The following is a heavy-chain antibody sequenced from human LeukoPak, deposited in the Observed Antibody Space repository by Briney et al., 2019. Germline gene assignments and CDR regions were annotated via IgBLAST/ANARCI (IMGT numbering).Heavy chain of an antibody. Sequence: GGSLRLSCAVSGITLSNYGMSWVRQAPGKGLEWFAGISGSGGGTYYADSVKGRFTISRDNPKNTLYLQRNSLRAEDTAVYSCARRGVVIRVILVGFHKEAYYFDSWGQGALVTVSS. J-gene: IGHJ4*02. D-gene: IGHD3-22*01. CDR1: GITLSNYG. CDR2: ISGSGGGT. V-gene: IGHV3-23*01. CDR3: ARRGVVIRVILVGFHKEAYYFDS.